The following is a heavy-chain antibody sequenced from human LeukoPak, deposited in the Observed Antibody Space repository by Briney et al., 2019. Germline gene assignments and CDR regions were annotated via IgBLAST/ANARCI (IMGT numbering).Heavy chain of an antibody. V-gene: IGHV5-51*01. J-gene: IGHJ4*02. D-gene: IGHD2-15*01. CDR2: NYPGDSDT. CDR3: ARARYCSGGSCYAEY. Sequence: GESLKISCKGSGFHFTTYWVGWVRQVPGKGLEWIGLNYPGDSDTRYSPSFQGQVTISADKSISTAYLQWSSLKASDTAMYYCARARYCSGGSCYAEYWGQGTLVTVSS. CDR1: GFHFTTYW.